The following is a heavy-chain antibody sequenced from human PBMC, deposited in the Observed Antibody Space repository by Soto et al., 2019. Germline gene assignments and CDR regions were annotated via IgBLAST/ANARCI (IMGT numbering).Heavy chain of an antibody. D-gene: IGHD6-19*01. V-gene: IGHV3-30*18. CDR3: AKEARSSGWYYFDY. CDR1: GFTFSSYG. Sequence: QVQLVESGGGVVQPGRSLRLSCAASGFTFSSYGMHWVRQAPGKGLEWVAVISYDGSNKYYADSVKGRFTISRDNSKNTLYLQMNSLRAEDTAVYYCAKEARSSGWYYFDYRGQGTLVTVSS. CDR2: ISYDGSNK. J-gene: IGHJ4*02.